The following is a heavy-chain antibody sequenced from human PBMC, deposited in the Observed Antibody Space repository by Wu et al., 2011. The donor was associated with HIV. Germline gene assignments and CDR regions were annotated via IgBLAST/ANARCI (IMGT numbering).Heavy chain of an antibody. CDR3: ARDYSSAGTRPLGNWFDP. J-gene: IGHJ5*02. CDR1: GYTFTSYG. D-gene: IGHD6-19*01. Sequence: QVQLVQSGAEVKKPGASVKVSCKASGYTFTSYGISWVRQAPGQGLEWMGWISAYNGDTNYAQKLQGRVTMTTDTSTSTAYMELRSLRSDDTAVYYCARDYSSAGTRPLGNWFDPWGQGTLVTVS. CDR2: ISAYNGDT. V-gene: IGHV1-18*01.